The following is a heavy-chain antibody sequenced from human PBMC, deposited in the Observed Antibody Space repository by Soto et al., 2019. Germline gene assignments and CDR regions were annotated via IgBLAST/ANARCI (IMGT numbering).Heavy chain of an antibody. CDR3: ARDQGGVGPTYPGPYFRGTTVTTHYAFDI. CDR1: GGTFSTSG. V-gene: IGHV3-30*03. D-gene: IGHD4-17*01. CDR2: ISYDGKNK. J-gene: IGHJ3*02. Sequence: PEVSLRLPCAAAGGTFSTSGMNWLRQAPSRGLEWLALISYDGKNKYYAESEKGRFTISRDNSKSTLYLQMNSLRVEDTAVYYCARDQGGVGPTYPGPYFRGTTVTTHYAFDIWGQGTRVTVSS.